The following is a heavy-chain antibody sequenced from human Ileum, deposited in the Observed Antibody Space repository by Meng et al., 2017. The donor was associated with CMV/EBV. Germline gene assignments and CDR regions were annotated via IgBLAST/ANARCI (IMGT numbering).Heavy chain of an antibody. J-gene: IGHJ4*02. D-gene: IGHD4-23*01. V-gene: IGHV3-66*02. CDR1: GFTFSSYA. Sequence: GESLKISCAASGFTFSSYAMSWVRQAPGKGLEWVSITYTDGTTYYADSVKGRFTISRDNSKNTLYLQMNSLRAEDTAVYYCAKSTVVNLGGFWGRGSLVTVSS. CDR3: AKSTVVNLGGF. CDR2: ITYTDGTT.